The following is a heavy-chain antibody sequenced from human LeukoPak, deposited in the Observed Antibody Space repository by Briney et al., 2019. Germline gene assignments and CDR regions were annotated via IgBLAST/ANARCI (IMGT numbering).Heavy chain of an antibody. Sequence: ASVKVSCKASGYTFTSYYMHWVRQAPGQGLEWMGFINPSGGSTRYAQNFQGRVTMTRDMSTSTVYMELNSLRIEDTAVYYCARSQSSRQITIPKTRRYFDYWGQGVLVTVSS. V-gene: IGHV1-46*01. CDR1: GYTFTSYY. D-gene: IGHD3-10*01. CDR2: INPSGGST. CDR3: ARSQSSRQITIPKTRRYFDY. J-gene: IGHJ4*02.